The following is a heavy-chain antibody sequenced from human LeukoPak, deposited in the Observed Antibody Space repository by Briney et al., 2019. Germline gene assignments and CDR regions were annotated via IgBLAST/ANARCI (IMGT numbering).Heavy chain of an antibody. J-gene: IGHJ4*02. Sequence: GALLILCCAASGLFITYYAMWFGRPAPRERLELVSIISSGSSYIYYADSVKGRFTIYRDNAKNSLYLQMNSLRAEDTAVYYCARVTCSGGSCYFDYWGQGTLVTVSS. CDR2: ISSGSSYI. D-gene: IGHD2-15*01. V-gene: IGHV3-21*01. CDR3: ARVTCSGGSCYFDY. CDR1: GLFITYY.